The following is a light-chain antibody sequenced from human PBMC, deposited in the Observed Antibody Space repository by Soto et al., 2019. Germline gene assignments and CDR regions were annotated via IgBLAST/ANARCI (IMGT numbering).Light chain of an antibody. V-gene: IGLV2-8*01. CDR2: EVS. J-gene: IGLJ2*01. Sequence: QSALTQPPSASGSPGQSVTISCTGTSSDVGGYNYVSWYQQHPGKAPKLMISEVSKRPSGVPDRFSGFKSGNTASLTVSGLQAEDEADYYCSSFAGNNNVVFGGGTKVTVL. CDR3: SSFAGNNNVV. CDR1: SSDVGGYNY.